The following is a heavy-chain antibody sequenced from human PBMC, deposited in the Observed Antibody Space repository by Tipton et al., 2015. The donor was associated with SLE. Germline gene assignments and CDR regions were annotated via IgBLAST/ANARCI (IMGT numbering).Heavy chain of an antibody. J-gene: IGHJ3*02. CDR1: GYSISSGYY. D-gene: IGHD3-3*01. CDR2: IYYSGST. Sequence: TLSLTCAVSGYSISSGYYWSWIRQPAGKGLEWIGYIYYSGSTNYNPSLKSRVTISVDTSKNQFSLKLSSVTAADTAVYYCAKSITIFGVAESAFDIWGQGTMVTVSS. CDR3: AKSITIFGVAESAFDI. V-gene: IGHV4-61*10.